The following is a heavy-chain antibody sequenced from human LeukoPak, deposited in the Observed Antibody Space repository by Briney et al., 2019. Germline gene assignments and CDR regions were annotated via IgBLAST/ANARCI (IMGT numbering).Heavy chain of an antibody. D-gene: IGHD6-19*01. V-gene: IGHV4-4*09. CDR1: GGSFSGYY. J-gene: IGHJ4*02. Sequence: SETLSLTCAVYGGSFSGYYWSWIRQPPGKGLEWIGYIYTSGSTTYSPSLKSRVAISVDTSKNQFSLKLSSVTAADTAVYYCARTQGSSSWDYYFDYWGQGTLVTVSS. CDR3: ARTQGSSSWDYYFDY. CDR2: IYTSGST.